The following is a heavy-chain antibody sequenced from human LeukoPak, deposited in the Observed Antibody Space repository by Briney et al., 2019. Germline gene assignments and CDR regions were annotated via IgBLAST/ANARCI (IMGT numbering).Heavy chain of an antibody. CDR1: GGTFSSYA. Sequence: GASVKVSCKASGGTFSSYAISWVRQAPGQRLEWMGRIIPIFGTANYAQKFQGRVTITTDEATSTAYMALSSLRSEATAVYYCARGNSGTTSLFYWGQGTLVTVSS. J-gene: IGHJ4*02. CDR2: IIPIFGTA. D-gene: IGHD1-7*01. V-gene: IGHV1-69*05. CDR3: ARGNSGTTSLFY.